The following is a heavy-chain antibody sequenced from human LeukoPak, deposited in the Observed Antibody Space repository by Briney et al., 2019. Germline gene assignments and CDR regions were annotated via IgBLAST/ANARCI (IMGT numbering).Heavy chain of an antibody. Sequence: SGGSLRLSCAASGFTFSSYGMHWVRQAPGKGLEWVAVISYDGSNKYYADSVKGRFTISRDNSKNMLYLQMNSLRTEDTAVYYCAREASVTNWYFDLWGRGALVSVSS. CDR3: AREASVTNWYFDL. CDR1: GFTFSSYG. CDR2: ISYDGSNK. V-gene: IGHV3-30*03. D-gene: IGHD2-2*01. J-gene: IGHJ2*01.